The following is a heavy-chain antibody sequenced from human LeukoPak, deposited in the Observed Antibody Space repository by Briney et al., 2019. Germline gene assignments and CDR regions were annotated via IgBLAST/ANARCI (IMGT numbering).Heavy chain of an antibody. J-gene: IGHJ4*02. CDR2: IWYDGSNK. Sequence: PGRSLRLSCAASGFTFSSHGMHWVRQAPGKGLEWVAVIWYDGSNKYYADSVKGRFTISRDNSKNTLYLQINSPRAEDTAVYYCARDGTGSNSGWYIHWGQGTLVTVSS. CDR1: GFTFSSHG. V-gene: IGHV3-33*01. CDR3: ARDGTGSNSGWYIH. D-gene: IGHD6-19*01.